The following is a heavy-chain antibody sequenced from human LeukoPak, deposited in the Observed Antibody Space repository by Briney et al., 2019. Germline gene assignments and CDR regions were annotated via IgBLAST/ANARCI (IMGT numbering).Heavy chain of an antibody. D-gene: IGHD2-2*01. CDR1: GFTSDDYA. V-gene: IGHV3-43*02. CDR2: ISGDGGST. Sequence: GGSLRLSCAASGFTSDDYAMHWVRQAPGKGLEWVSLISGDGGSTYYADSVKGRFTISRDNSKNSLYLQMNSLRTEDTALYYCAKERAVAPAAIGVDYYYGMDVWGQGTTVTVSS. J-gene: IGHJ6*02. CDR3: AKERAVAPAAIGVDYYYGMDV.